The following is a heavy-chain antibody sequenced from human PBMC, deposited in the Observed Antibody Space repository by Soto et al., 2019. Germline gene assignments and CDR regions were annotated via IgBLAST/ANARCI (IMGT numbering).Heavy chain of an antibody. CDR3: ARGRGYSYGHYYYYYMDV. V-gene: IGHV4-34*01. J-gene: IGHJ6*03. CDR1: GGSFSGYY. D-gene: IGHD5-18*01. CDR2: INHSGST. Sequence: PSETLSLTCAVYGGSFSGYYWIWIRQPPGKGLEWIGEINHSGSTNYNPSLKSRVTISVDTSKNQFSLKLSSVTAADTAVYYCARGRGYSYGHYYYYYMDVWGKGTTVTVSS.